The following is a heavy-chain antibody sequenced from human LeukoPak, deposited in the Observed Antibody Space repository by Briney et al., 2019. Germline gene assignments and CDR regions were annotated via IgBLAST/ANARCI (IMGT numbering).Heavy chain of an antibody. CDR2: ISSGSSTI. D-gene: IGHD3-22*01. CDR3: ARDVGYYDSSGPDY. V-gene: IGHV3-48*04. Sequence: GGSLRLSCAASGFTFSSYSMNWVRQAPGKGLEWVSYISSGSSTIYYADSVKGRFTISRDNAKNSLYLQMNSLRAEDTAVYYCARDVGYYDSSGPDYWGQGTLVTVSS. J-gene: IGHJ4*02. CDR1: GFTFSSYS.